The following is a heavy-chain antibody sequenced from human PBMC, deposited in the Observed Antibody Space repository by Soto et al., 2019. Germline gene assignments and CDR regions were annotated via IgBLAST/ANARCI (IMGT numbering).Heavy chain of an antibody. Sequence: LSLTCTVSGGSINNHYWSWIRQPPGKGLEWLGYIYYNGSTNYNPSLKSRVTMSVDTSKNQFSLNLTSLTAADTAIYYCTRPLDYWGQGTLVTVSS. J-gene: IGHJ4*02. V-gene: IGHV4-59*11. CDR2: IYYNGST. CDR3: TRPLDY. CDR1: GGSINNHY.